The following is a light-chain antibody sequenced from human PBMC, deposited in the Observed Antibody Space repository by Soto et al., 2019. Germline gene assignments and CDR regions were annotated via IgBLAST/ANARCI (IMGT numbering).Light chain of an antibody. Sequence: VLTQSPGALSFSPGGGCTRSCMASQTVRNNYLAWYQHKPGQAPSLLIYDASSRATGIPDRFSGGGSGTDFTLTISRLEPEDFAVYYCQQFSSYPLTFGGGTKV. CDR2: DAS. J-gene: IGKJ4*01. CDR1: QTVRNNY. V-gene: IGKV3-20*01. CDR3: QQFSSYPLT.